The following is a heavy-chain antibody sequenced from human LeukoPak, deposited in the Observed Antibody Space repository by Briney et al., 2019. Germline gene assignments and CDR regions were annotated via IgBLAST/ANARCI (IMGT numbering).Heavy chain of an antibody. CDR1: GHSIRITTFY. CDR3: ARDGAIMVRGESFWFDP. Sequence: SETLSLTCTLSGHSIRITTFYWGWIPQPPGKGLEWFGSIYYSRNTYYTPSLMSRVTISVDTSKNQFSLHLSSVTAADTAVYYGARDGAIMVRGESFWFDPWGQGTLVSVSS. V-gene: IGHV4-39*07. J-gene: IGHJ5*02. D-gene: IGHD3-10*01. CDR2: IYYSRNT.